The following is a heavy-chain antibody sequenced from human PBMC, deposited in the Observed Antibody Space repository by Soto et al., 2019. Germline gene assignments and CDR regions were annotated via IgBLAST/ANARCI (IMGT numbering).Heavy chain of an antibody. V-gene: IGHV4-31*03. CDR1: GVSISSGGYY. CDR2: IYYSGST. Sequence: PSETLSLTCTVSGVSISSGGYYWSWIRQHPGEGLEWIGYIYYSGSTYYNPSLKSRVTISVDTSKNQFSLKLSSVTAADTAVYYCARFPCCGPSSNWFDPWGQGTLVTVSS. J-gene: IGHJ5*02. D-gene: IGHD2-15*01. CDR3: ARFPCCGPSSNWFDP.